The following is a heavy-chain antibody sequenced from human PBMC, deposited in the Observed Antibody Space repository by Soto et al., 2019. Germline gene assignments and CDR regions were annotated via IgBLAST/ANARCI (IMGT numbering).Heavy chain of an antibody. CDR1: GFTFSSYA. D-gene: IGHD6-19*01. V-gene: IGHV3-23*01. Sequence: EVQLSESGGGLVQPGGSLRLSCAASGFTFSSYARSWVRQAPGKGLEWVSGISGSGGTTYYLDSVKGRFTISRDNSKNTLYLQMSSLRVEDTAVYYCAIFAVAGDWFDPWGQGTLVTVSS. CDR3: AIFAVAGDWFDP. J-gene: IGHJ5*02. CDR2: ISGSGGTT.